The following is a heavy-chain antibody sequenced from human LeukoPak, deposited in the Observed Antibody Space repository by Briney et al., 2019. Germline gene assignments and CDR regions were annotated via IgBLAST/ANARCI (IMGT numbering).Heavy chain of an antibody. CDR3: ARVQGSSGPGIFEY. Sequence: GRSLRLSCAASGFTFSSYGMHWVRQAPGKGLEWVAVISYDGSNKYYADSVKGRLTISRDNAKNSLYLQMNSLRVEDTAVYYCARVQGSSGPGIFEYWGQGTLVTVSS. CDR2: ISYDGSNK. D-gene: IGHD6-19*01. V-gene: IGHV3-30*03. CDR1: GFTFSSYG. J-gene: IGHJ4*02.